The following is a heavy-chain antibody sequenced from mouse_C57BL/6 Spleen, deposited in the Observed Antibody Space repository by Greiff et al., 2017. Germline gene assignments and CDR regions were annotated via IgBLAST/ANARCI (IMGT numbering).Heavy chain of an antibody. V-gene: IGHV1-82*01. CDR2: IYPGDGDT. J-gene: IGHJ3*01. CDR3: ARSDLLWAY. CDR1: GYAFSSSW. Sequence: LEESGPELVKPGASVKISCKASGYAFSSSWMNWVKQRPGKGLEWIGRIYPGDGDTNYNGKFKGKATLTADKSSSTAYMQLSSLTSEDSAVYFCARSDLLWAYWGQGTLVTVSA. D-gene: IGHD2-1*01.